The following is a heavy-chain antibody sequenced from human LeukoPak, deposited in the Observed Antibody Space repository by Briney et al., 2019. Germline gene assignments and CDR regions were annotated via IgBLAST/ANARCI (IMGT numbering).Heavy chain of an antibody. CDR1: GGSISNYY. CDR2: FYDSGST. V-gene: IGHV4-4*07. J-gene: IGHJ4*02. Sequence: KPLETLSLTCTVSGGSISNYYWSWIRQPAGKGLEWIGRFYDSGSTNCNPSLKSRVTMSVDTSKNQFSLRLSSVTAADTAVYYCARVGDYALKDWGQGTLVTVSS. D-gene: IGHD3-16*01. CDR3: ARVGDYALKD.